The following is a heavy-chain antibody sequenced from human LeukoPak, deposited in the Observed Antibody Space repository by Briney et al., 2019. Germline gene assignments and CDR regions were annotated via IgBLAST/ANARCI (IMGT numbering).Heavy chain of an antibody. Sequence: SETLSLTCTVSGFSISSGYYWGWIRQPPGKGLEWIGSIYHGGSTYYNPSLKSRVTISVDTPKNQFSLKLSSVTAADTAVYFWAGVMTTATTWAFDVWGQGTMVTVFS. V-gene: IGHV4-38-2*02. CDR2: IYHGGST. CDR3: AGVMTTATTWAFDV. J-gene: IGHJ3*01. D-gene: IGHD4-17*01. CDR1: GFSISSGYY.